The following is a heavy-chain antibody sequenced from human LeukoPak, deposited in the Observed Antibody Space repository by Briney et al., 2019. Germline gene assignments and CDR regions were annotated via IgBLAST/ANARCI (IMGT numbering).Heavy chain of an antibody. CDR3: ARGTKTYYYDSSGYLEDH. Sequence: ASVKVSCKASGYTFTGYYMHWVRQAPGQGLEWMGWINPNSGGTNYAQKFQGRVTMTRDTSISTAYMELSRLRSDDTAVYYCARGTKTYYYDSSGYLEDHWGQGTLVTVPS. D-gene: IGHD3-22*01. J-gene: IGHJ4*02. CDR1: GYTFTGYY. V-gene: IGHV1-2*02. CDR2: INPNSGGT.